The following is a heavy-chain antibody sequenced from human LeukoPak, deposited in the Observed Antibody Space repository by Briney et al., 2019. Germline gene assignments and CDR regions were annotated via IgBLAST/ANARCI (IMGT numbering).Heavy chain of an antibody. Sequence: GGSLRLSCAASGFTFSSYSMNWVRQAPGKGLEWVSSISSSSSYIYYADSVKGRFTISRDNAKNSLYLQMNSLRAEDTAVYYCARDLAQWEPVRGEGAFDIWGQGTMVTVSS. V-gene: IGHV3-21*01. CDR3: ARDLAQWEPVRGEGAFDI. J-gene: IGHJ3*02. CDR1: GFTFSSYS. CDR2: ISSSSSYI. D-gene: IGHD1-26*01.